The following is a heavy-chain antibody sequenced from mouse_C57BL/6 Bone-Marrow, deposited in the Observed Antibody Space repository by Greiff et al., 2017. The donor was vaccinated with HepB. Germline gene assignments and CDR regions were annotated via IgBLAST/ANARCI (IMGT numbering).Heavy chain of an antibody. V-gene: IGHV1-26*01. J-gene: IGHJ2*01. CDR1: GYTFTDYY. CDR3: ARSREGSYYFDY. CDR2: INPNNGGT. Sequence: VQLQQSGPELVKPGTSVKISCKASGYTFTDYYMNWVKQSHGKSLEWIGDINPNNGGTSYNQKFKGKATLTVDKSSSTAYMELRSLTSEDSAVYYCARSREGSYYFDYWGQGTTLTVSS.